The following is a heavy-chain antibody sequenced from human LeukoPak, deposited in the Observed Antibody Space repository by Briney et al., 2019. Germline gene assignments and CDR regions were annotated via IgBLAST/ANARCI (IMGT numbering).Heavy chain of an antibody. CDR2: ISSSSSYT. CDR3: ARDRPLPGGCDFWSGYWNYYYGMDV. V-gene: IGHV3-11*06. J-gene: IGHJ6*02. Sequence: GGSLRLSCAASGFTFSDYYMSWIRQAPGKGLEWVSYISSSSSYTNYADSVKGRFTISRDNAKNSLYLQMNSLRAEDTAVYYCARDRPLPGGCDFWSGYWNYYYGMDVWGQGTTVTVSS. CDR1: GFTFSDYY. D-gene: IGHD3-3*01.